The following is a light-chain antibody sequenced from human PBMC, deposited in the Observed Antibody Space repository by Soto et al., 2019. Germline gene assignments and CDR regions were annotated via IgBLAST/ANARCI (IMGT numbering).Light chain of an antibody. V-gene: IGKV3-20*01. Sequence: EIVLTQSPGTLSLSPGDRATLSCRASQSVSSSSLAWYQQKPGQAPRLLIYGASIRATGIPDRFSGSGSGKDFTLTISSLEPEDFAVYYCQQDGSSPRTFGQGTKVEIK. J-gene: IGKJ1*01. CDR1: QSVSSSS. CDR2: GAS. CDR3: QQDGSSPRT.